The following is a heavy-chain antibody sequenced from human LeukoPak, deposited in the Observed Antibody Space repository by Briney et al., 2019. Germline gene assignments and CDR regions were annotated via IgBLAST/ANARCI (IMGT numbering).Heavy chain of an antibody. CDR1: GFTFSSYA. CDR2: ISGSGGST. Sequence: QPGGSLRLSCAASGFTFSSYAMSWVRQAPGKGLEWVSAISGSGGSTYYADSVKGRFTISRDNSKNTLYLQMNSLRAEDTAVYYCAKDRPLWFGEFSYFDYWGQGTLVTVSS. CDR3: AKDRPLWFGEFSYFDY. J-gene: IGHJ4*02. V-gene: IGHV3-23*01. D-gene: IGHD3-10*01.